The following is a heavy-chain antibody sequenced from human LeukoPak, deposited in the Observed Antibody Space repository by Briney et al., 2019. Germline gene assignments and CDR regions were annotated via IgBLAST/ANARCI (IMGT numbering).Heavy chain of an antibody. J-gene: IGHJ5*02. D-gene: IGHD2-21*02. CDR1: GVSISGYF. CDR2: IYTSGIT. V-gene: IGHV4-4*07. Sequence: SETLSLTCTVSGVSISGYFWSWIRQPAGKGLEWIGRIYTSGITNYNPSLKSRVTISVDTSKNQFSLNLSSVTAADTAVYYCANSNDFRVDFDPWGQGTLVTVSS. CDR3: ANSNDFRVDFDP.